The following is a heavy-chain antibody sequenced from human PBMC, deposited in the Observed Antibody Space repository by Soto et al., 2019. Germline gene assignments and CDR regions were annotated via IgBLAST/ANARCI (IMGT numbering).Heavy chain of an antibody. CDR2: INYSGST. D-gene: IGHD3-3*01. V-gene: IGHV4-59*08. Sequence: QVQLQESGPGLVKPSETLSLTCTVSGGSISSYYWSWIRQPPGTGLEWIGYINYSGSTTCNPSLRSRVTISVDTSKNQLSLKLSSVTAADTAVYYCARHVNRGAIFDYWGQGTLVTVSS. CDR3: ARHVNRGAIFDY. J-gene: IGHJ4*02. CDR1: GGSISSYY.